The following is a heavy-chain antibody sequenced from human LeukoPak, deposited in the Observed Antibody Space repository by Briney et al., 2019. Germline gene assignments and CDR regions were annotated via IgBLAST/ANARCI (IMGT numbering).Heavy chain of an antibody. CDR3: ARVESYPLRNAFDI. CDR2: IHTSGST. V-gene: IGHV4-4*07. CDR1: GVSISSYY. D-gene: IGHD1-14*01. Sequence: SETLSLTCTVSGVSISSYYWSWIRQPAGKGLEWIGRIHTSGSTKYNPSLKSRVTMSVDTSKNQFSLKLSSVTAADTAVYYCARVESYPLRNAFDIWGQGTMVTVSS. J-gene: IGHJ3*02.